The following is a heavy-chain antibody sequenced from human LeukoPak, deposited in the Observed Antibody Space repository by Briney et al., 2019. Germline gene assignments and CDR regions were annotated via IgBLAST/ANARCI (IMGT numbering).Heavy chain of an antibody. J-gene: IGHJ6*03. CDR2: IRYDGSNK. V-gene: IGHV3-30*02. CDR3: ARRDYYGSGSHPYYYQNHMDV. CDR1: GFTFSSYG. D-gene: IGHD3-10*01. Sequence: GGSLRLSCAASGFTFSSYGMYWVRQAPGKGLEWVAFIRYDGSNKYYADSVKGRFTVPRDNSKNTLYLQMKSLRSEDTAVYYCARRDYYGSGSHPYYYQNHMDVWGKGTTVTISS.